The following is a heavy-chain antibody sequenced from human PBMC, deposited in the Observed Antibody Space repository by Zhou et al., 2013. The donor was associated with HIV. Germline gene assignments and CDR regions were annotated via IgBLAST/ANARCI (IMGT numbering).Heavy chain of an antibody. V-gene: IGHV4-59*11. CDR1: GGSISSHY. CDR2: IYYSGST. J-gene: IGHJ3*02. Sequence: QVQLQESGPGLVKPSETLSLTCTVSGGSISSHYWSWIRQPPGKGLEWIGYIYYSGSTNYNPSLKSRVTISVDTSKNQFSLKLSSVTAADTAVYYCARWRMDCSSTSCYWGRFDIWGQGTMVTVSS. CDR3: ARWRMDCSSTSCYWGRFDI. D-gene: IGHD2-2*01.